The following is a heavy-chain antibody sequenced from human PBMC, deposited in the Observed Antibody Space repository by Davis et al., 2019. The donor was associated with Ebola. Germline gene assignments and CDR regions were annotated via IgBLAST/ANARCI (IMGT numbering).Heavy chain of an antibody. V-gene: IGHV3-11*06. Sequence: PGGSLRLSCAASGFSFSDYYMNWIRQAPGKGLEWISYISTSGIYTKFADSVKGRFTISRDNAKNSLYLEMKNLRPEDTAVYLCARGDIGYNSGWLSEGWFNPWGQGTLVTVSS. J-gene: IGHJ5*02. CDR1: GFSFSDYY. D-gene: IGHD6-19*01. CDR2: ISTSGIYT. CDR3: ARGDIGYNSGWLSEGWFNP.